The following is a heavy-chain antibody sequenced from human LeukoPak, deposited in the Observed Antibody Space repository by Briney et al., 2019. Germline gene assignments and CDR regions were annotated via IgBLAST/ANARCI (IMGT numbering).Heavy chain of an antibody. Sequence: PGGSLRLSCAASGFTFNRYWMNWVRQAPGKGLEWVAIIKQDGSEVYYVDSVKGRFTISRDNSKKSLYLQMNSLRVEDTAVYYCAGGAGWLAPDWGQGTLVTVSS. CDR1: GFTFNRYW. V-gene: IGHV3-7*01. D-gene: IGHD6-19*01. J-gene: IGHJ4*02. CDR2: IKQDGSEV. CDR3: AGGAGWLAPD.